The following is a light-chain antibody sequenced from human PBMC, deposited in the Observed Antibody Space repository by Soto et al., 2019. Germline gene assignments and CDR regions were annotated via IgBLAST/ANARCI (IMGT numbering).Light chain of an antibody. CDR1: KLGDKY. Sequence: SYELTQPPSVSVSPGQTASITCSGDKLGDKYACWYQQKPGQSPVLVIYQDTKRPSGIPERFSGSNSGNTATLTISGTQAMDEADYYCQAWDCSTAPYVFGTGTKLTVL. V-gene: IGLV3-1*01. J-gene: IGLJ1*01. CDR3: QAWDCSTAPYV. CDR2: QDT.